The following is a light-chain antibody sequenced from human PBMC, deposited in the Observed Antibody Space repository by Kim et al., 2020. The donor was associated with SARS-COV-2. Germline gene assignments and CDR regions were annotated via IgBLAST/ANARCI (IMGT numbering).Light chain of an antibody. Sequence: QRVTNSCTGSRSNIGAGYDVNWYQQLPGTAPKLLIYGNSNRPSGVPDRFSGSKSGTSASLAITGLQAEDEADYYCQSYDSSLSGWVFGGGTQLTVL. CDR1: RSNIGAGYD. CDR2: GNS. J-gene: IGLJ3*02. CDR3: QSYDSSLSGWV. V-gene: IGLV1-40*01.